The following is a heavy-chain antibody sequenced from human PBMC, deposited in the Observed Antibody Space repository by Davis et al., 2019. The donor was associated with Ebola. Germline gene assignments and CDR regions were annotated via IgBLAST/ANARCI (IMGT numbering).Heavy chain of an antibody. CDR3: ARQEGYSYFGFDY. CDR2: IYYSGST. CDR1: GGSISSSSYY. J-gene: IGHJ4*02. V-gene: IGHV4-39*01. Sequence: MPGGSLRLSCTVSGGSISSSSYYWGWIRQPPGKGLEWIGSIYYSGSTYYNPSLKSRVTISVDTSKNQFSLKLSSVTAADTAVYYCARQEGYSYFGFDYWGQGTLVTVSS. D-gene: IGHD2-15*01.